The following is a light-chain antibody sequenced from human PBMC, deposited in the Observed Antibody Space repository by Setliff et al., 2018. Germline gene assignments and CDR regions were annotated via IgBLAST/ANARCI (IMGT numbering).Light chain of an antibody. CDR1: SSDVGGYNY. Sequence: QSALAQPASVSGSPGQSITISCTGTSSDVGGYNYVSWYQQHPGKAPKLMIYDVSKRPSGVSNRFSGSKSGNTASLTISGLQAEDEADYYCSSYTSSSTLDWVFGGGTKVTVL. CDR2: DVS. CDR3: SSYTSSSTLDWV. J-gene: IGLJ3*02. V-gene: IGLV2-14*01.